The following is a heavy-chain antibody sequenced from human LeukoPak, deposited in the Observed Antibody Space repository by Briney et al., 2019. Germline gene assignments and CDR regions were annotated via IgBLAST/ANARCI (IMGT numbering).Heavy chain of an antibody. Sequence: GGSLRLSCVVSGFTFRSHWVNWVRQSPGKGLEWVANIKPDGIDKYYVDSASGRFTFSRDNAKNSAFLQMNSLRAEDTAIYYCATISAQTFDIWGQGTLVSVSS. CDR2: IKPDGIDK. CDR1: GFTFRSHW. CDR3: ATISAQTFDI. J-gene: IGHJ3*02. D-gene: IGHD5-24*01. V-gene: IGHV3-7*01.